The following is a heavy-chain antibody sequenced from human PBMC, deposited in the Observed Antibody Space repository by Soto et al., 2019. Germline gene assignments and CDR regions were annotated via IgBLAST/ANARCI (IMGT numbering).Heavy chain of an antibody. V-gene: IGHV3-49*03. Sequence: GGSLRLSCTASGFTFGDYAMSWFRQAPGKGLEWVGFIRSKAYGGTTEYAASVKGRFTISRDDSKSIAYLQMNSLKTEDTAVYYCTRLASITMVRGVNYGMDVWGQGTTVTVSS. CDR2: IRSKAYGGTT. J-gene: IGHJ6*02. D-gene: IGHD3-10*01. CDR1: GFTFGDYA. CDR3: TRLASITMVRGVNYGMDV.